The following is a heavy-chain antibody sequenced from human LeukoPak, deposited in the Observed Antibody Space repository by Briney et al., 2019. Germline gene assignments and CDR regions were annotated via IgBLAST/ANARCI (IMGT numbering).Heavy chain of an antibody. J-gene: IGHJ4*02. CDR1: GGSISYYY. D-gene: IGHD4-17*01. CDR3: ARGTVTTLFDY. CDR2: LYTSGST. V-gene: IGHV4-4*07. Sequence: SETLSLTCFVTGGSISYYYWSWIRQPAGKGLEWIGRLYTSGSTDYNPSLKSRVTMSVDTSKNQFSLKLRSVTAADTAVYYCARGTVTTLFDYWAQGILVTVSS.